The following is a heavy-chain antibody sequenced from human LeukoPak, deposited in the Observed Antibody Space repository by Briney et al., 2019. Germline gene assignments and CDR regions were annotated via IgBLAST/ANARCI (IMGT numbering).Heavy chain of an antibody. CDR2: ITGSGGNT. CDR1: GFTFSNYA. J-gene: IGHJ4*02. V-gene: IGHV3-23*01. D-gene: IGHD3-9*01. Sequence: GGSLRLSCAASGFTFSNYAMSWVRQAPGKGLEWVSAITGSGGNTYYADSVKGRFTISRDNSKNTVFLQMNSLRAEDTAVYYRAKWGDYDVLTGYYVSDYWGQGTLVTVSS. CDR3: AKWGDYDVLTGYYVSDY.